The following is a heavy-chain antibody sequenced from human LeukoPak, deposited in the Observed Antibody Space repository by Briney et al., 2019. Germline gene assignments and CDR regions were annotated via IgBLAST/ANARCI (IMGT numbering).Heavy chain of an antibody. Sequence: GGSLRLSCAASGFTFSSYAMSWVRQAPGKGLEWVSAISGSGGSTYYTDSVKGRFTISRDNAKNSLYLQMNSLRAEDTAVYYCAELGITMIGGVWGKGTTVTISS. CDR1: GFTFSSYA. D-gene: IGHD3-10*02. CDR2: ISGSGGST. J-gene: IGHJ6*04. V-gene: IGHV3-23*01. CDR3: AELGITMIGGV.